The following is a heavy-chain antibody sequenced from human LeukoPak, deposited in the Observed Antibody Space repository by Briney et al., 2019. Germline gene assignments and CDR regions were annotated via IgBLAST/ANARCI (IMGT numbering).Heavy chain of an antibody. V-gene: IGHV3-30*03. CDR2: ISYDGNNE. Sequence: PGRSLRLSCAASGFTFSSYGMNWVRQAPGKGLEWVAIISYDGNNEYYADSVKGRFTISRDNSKNTLYLQMNSLRTEDTAVYYCARLSLHLLSSYLDYWGQGTLVTVSS. CDR1: GFTFSSYG. J-gene: IGHJ4*02. D-gene: IGHD3-10*01. CDR3: ARLSLHLLSSYLDY.